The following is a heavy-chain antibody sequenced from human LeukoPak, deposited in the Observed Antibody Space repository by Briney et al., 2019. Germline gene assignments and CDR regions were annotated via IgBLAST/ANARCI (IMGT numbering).Heavy chain of an antibody. CDR3: ARLIVLLWPQFRGLKWFDP. D-gene: IGHD3-10*01. J-gene: IGHJ5*02. Sequence: SEILSLTCTVSGGSISSSSYYWGWIRQPPGKGLEWIGSIYYSGSTYYNPSLKSRVTISVDTSKNQFSLKLSSVTAADTAVYYCARLIVLLWPQFRGLKWFDPWGQGTLVTVSS. CDR2: IYYSGST. V-gene: IGHV4-39*01. CDR1: GGSISSSSYY.